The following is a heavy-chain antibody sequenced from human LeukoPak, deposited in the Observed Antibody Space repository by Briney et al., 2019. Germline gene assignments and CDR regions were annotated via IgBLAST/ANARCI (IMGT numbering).Heavy chain of an antibody. CDR1: GGSFSGYY. V-gene: IGHV4-34*01. Sequence: PSETLSLTCAVYGGSFSGYYWSWIRQPPGKGLEWIGEINHSGSTNYNPSLKSRVTISVDTSKNQFSLKLSSVTAADTAVYYCATTTVTTAGQFDYWGQGTLVTVSS. J-gene: IGHJ4*02. D-gene: IGHD4-17*01. CDR3: ATTTVTTAGQFDY. CDR2: INHSGST.